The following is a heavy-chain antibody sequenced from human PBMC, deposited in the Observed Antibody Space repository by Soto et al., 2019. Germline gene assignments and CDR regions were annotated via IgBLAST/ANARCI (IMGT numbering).Heavy chain of an antibody. D-gene: IGHD3-22*01. CDR3: ARDRTYYYDSSSDY. Sequence: ASVKVSCKASGYTFTGYYMHWVRQAPGQGLEWMGWINPNSGGTNYAQKFQGWVTMTRDTSISTAYMELRSLRSDDTAVYYCARDRTYYYDSSSDYWGQGTLVTVSS. V-gene: IGHV1-2*04. J-gene: IGHJ4*02. CDR2: INPNSGGT. CDR1: GYTFTGYY.